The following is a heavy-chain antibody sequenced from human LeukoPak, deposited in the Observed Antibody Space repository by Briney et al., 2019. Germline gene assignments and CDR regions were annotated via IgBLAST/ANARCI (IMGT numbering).Heavy chain of an antibody. V-gene: IGHV3-23*01. D-gene: IGHD3-22*01. Sequence: GGSLRLSCAASGFTFSSYAMSWVRQAPGKGLGWVSAISGSGGSTYYADSVKGRFTISRDNSKNTLYLQMNSLRAEDTAVYYCANYYDSSGYYQAFDIWGQGTMVTVSS. CDR3: ANYYDSSGYYQAFDI. J-gene: IGHJ3*02. CDR2: ISGSGGST. CDR1: GFTFSSYA.